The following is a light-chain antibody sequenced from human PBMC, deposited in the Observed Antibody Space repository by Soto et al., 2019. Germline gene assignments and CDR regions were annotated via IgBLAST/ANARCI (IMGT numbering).Light chain of an antibody. CDR1: QSVSSSY. V-gene: IGKV3-20*01. Sequence: EIGLTQSPGTLSLSPGERATLSCRASQSVSSSYLAWYQQKPGQAPRLLIYGASSRATGIPDRFSGSGSETDFTLTISRLEPEDFAVYYCQQYGSSPPTFGQGTKLEIK. J-gene: IGKJ2*01. CDR3: QQYGSSPPT. CDR2: GAS.